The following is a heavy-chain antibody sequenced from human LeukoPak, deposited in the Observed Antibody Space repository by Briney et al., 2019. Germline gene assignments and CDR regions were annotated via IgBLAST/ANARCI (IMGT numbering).Heavy chain of an antibody. CDR3: ARWSDYTTPRRVFDY. J-gene: IGHJ4*02. Sequence: SETLSLTCSVSGNSIGTTYYWGVIRQPPGKGLEWIAAIYYTGTTYYKPSLKSRLTMSVDTSKNQFSLKLSSVTAADAAVYYCARWSDYTTPRRVFDYWGQGTLVTVSS. CDR1: GNSIGTTYY. D-gene: IGHD1-1*01. V-gene: IGHV4-39*07. CDR2: IYYTGTT.